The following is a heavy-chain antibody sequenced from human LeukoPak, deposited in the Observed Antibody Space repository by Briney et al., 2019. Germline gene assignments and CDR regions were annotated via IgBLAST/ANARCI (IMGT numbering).Heavy chain of an antibody. D-gene: IGHD2-15*01. V-gene: IGHV3-23*01. J-gene: IGHJ4*02. CDR1: GFTFSSYA. CDR3: ARYENGGIDY. CDR2: ISGSGGST. Sequence: GGSLRLSCAASGFTFSSYAMSWVRQAPGKELEWVSAISGSGGSTYHADSVKGRFTISRDNSKNTLYLQMNSLRAEDTAVYYCARYENGGIDYWGQGTLVTVSS.